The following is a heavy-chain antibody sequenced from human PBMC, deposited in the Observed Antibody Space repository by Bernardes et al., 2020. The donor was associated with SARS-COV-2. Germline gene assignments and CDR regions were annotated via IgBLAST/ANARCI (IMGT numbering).Heavy chain of an antibody. CDR3: ARPVTGGSGY. CDR2: IKHDGSEK. J-gene: IGHJ4*02. D-gene: IGHD7-27*01. V-gene: IGHV3-7*05. CDR1: GFTFSSYW. Sequence: GWSLRLSCAASGFTFSSYWMSWVRQAPGKGLEWVANIKHDGSEKYYVDSVKGRLTISRDNAKDSVYLQMNSLRAEDTAVYYCARPVTGGSGYWGQGTLVTVPS.